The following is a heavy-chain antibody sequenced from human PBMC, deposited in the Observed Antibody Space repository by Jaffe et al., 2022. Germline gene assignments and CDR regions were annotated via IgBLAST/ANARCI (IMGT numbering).Heavy chain of an antibody. J-gene: IGHJ5*02. V-gene: IGHV4-38-2*01. Sequence: QVQLQESGPGLVKPSETLSLTCAVSGYSISSGYYWGWIRQPPGKGLEWIGSIYHSGSTYYNPSLKSRVTISVDTSKNQFSLKLSSVTAADTAVYYCARLSYATMVRGVQANWFDPWGQGTLVTVSS. D-gene: IGHD3-10*01. CDR3: ARLSYATMVRGVQANWFDP. CDR1: GYSISSGYY. CDR2: IYHSGST.